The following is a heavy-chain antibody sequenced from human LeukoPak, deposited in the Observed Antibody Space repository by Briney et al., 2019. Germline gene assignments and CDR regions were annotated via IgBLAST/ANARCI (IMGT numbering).Heavy chain of an antibody. D-gene: IGHD4-17*01. V-gene: IGHV3-30*18. CDR2: ISYDGSNK. Sequence: GGSLTLSCAASGFTFSSYGMHWVRQAPGKGLEWVAVISYDGSNKYYADSVKGRFTISRDNSKNTLCLQMNSLRAEDTAVYYCAKVPYGDYVFAFDYWGQGTLVTVSS. J-gene: IGHJ4*02. CDR1: GFTFSSYG. CDR3: AKVPYGDYVFAFDY.